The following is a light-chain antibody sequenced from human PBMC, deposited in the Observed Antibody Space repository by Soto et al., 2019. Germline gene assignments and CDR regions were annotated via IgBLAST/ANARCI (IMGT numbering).Light chain of an antibody. V-gene: IGKV1-5*03. J-gene: IGKJ1*01. CDR1: QTISSW. Sequence: DIVMTQSPDSLAVSLGESSSQTISSWLAWYQQKPGKAPKLLIYKASTLKSGVPSRLSGSGSGTEFTLTISSLQPDDFATYYCQHYNSYSEAFGQGTKVDIK. CDR2: KAS. CDR3: QHYNSYSEA.